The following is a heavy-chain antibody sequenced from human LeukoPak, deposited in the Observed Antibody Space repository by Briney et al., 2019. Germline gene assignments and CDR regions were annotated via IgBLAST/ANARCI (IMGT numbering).Heavy chain of an antibody. V-gene: IGHV4-34*01. CDR2: INNSGST. CDR1: GGSFSGYY. J-gene: IGHJ4*02. Sequence: SETLSLTCGVYGGSFSGYYWSWIRQPPGKGLEWIGEINNSGSTNYNPSLKSRVTISVDTSKNQCSLKLRSVTAADTAVYYCVRDIAAAGGFDYWGQGTLVTVSS. D-gene: IGHD6-13*01. CDR3: VRDIAAAGGFDY.